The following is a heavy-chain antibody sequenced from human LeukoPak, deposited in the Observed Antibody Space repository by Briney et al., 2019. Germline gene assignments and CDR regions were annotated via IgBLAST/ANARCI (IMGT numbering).Heavy chain of an antibody. D-gene: IGHD5-18*01. J-gene: IGHJ4*02. Sequence: PGGSLRLSCAASGFTFSSYAMSWVRQAPGKGLEWVSAISGSGGSTYYADPVKGRFTISRDNSKNTLYLQMNSLRAEDTAVYYCALQSYGYRVGDYWGQGTLVTVSS. CDR3: ALQSYGYRVGDY. CDR2: ISGSGGST. CDR1: GFTFSSYA. V-gene: IGHV3-23*01.